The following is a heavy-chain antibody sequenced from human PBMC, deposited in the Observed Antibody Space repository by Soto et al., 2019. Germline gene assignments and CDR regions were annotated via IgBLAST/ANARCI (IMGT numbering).Heavy chain of an antibody. CDR2: ISGSGGST. Sequence: EVQLLESGGGLVQPGGSLRLSCAASGFTFSSYAMSWVRQAPGKGLEWVSAISGSGGSTYYADSVKGRFTSSRDNSKNTLYLQTNSLRAEDTAVYYCAKETGYSSGWYVDYWGQGTLVTVSS. D-gene: IGHD6-19*01. CDR3: AKETGYSSGWYVDY. J-gene: IGHJ4*02. V-gene: IGHV3-23*01. CDR1: GFTFSSYA.